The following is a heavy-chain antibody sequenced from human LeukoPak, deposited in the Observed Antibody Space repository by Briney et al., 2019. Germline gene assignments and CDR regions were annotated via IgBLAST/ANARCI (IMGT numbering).Heavy chain of an antibody. V-gene: IGHV4-34*01. CDR2: INHSGST. CDR3: SVTGQRPYYYYYMDV. D-gene: IGHD2-21*02. Sequence: SETLSLTCGVYGGSFSGYYWKWIRQPPGKGLEWIGEINHSGSTNYNPSLKSRVTISVDTSKNQFSLNLSSVTAADTAVYYCSVTGQRPYYYYYMDVWGKGTTVTISS. J-gene: IGHJ6*03. CDR1: GGSFSGYY.